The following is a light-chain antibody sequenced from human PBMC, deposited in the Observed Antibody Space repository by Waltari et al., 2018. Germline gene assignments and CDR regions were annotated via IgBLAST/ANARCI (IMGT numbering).Light chain of an antibody. CDR3: QQYYNWPLT. CDR2: GAS. V-gene: IGKV3-15*01. CDR1: QSVSSK. Sequence: EIVMTQSPATLSVSPGERATLSCRASQSVSSKLAWYQPKPGQAPRFLIYGASTRATGIAARFSGSGSGTEFTLTISSLQSEDFAVYYCQQYYNWPLTFGGGTKVEIK. J-gene: IGKJ4*01.